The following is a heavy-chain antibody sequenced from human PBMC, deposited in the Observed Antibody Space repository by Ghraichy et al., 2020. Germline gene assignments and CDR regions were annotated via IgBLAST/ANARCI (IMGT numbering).Heavy chain of an antibody. V-gene: IGHV4-39*01. CDR1: GGSISSSSYY. CDR3: ARREEDYDSSGYYYNWFDP. D-gene: IGHD3-22*01. J-gene: IGHJ5*02. CDR2: IYYSGST. Sequence: SETLSLTCTVSGGSISSSSYYWGWIRQPPGKGLEWIGSIYYSGSTYYNPSLKSRVTISVDTSKNQFSLKLSSVTAADTAVYYCARREEDYDSSGYYYNWFDPWGQGTLVTVSS.